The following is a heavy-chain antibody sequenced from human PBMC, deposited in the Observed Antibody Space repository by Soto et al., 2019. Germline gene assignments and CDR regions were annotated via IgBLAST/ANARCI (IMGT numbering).Heavy chain of an antibody. Sequence: QLQLQESGSGLVKPSQTRSLTCAVSGGSISSGGYSWSWIRQPPGKGLEWIGYIYHSGSTYYNPSLKSRVTISVDRSKNQFSLKLSSVTAADTAVYYCARGGGSAVRGVIRRAYYYGMDVWGQGTTVTVSS. V-gene: IGHV4-30-2*01. CDR1: GGSISSGGYS. CDR3: ARGGGSAVRGVIRRAYYYGMDV. CDR2: IYHSGST. J-gene: IGHJ6*02. D-gene: IGHD3-10*01.